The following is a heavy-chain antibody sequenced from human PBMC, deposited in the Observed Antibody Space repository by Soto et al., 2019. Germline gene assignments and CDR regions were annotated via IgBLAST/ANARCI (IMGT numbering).Heavy chain of an antibody. CDR2: ISAYNGNT. Sequence: ASVKVSCTASGHTITSYGISCVRQAPGQGLEWMGWISAYNGNTNYAQKLQGRVTMTTDTSTSTAYMELRSLRSDDTAVYYCARVSSYTAYDAFDIWGQGTMVTVSS. D-gene: IGHD3-16*02. CDR1: GHTITSYG. V-gene: IGHV1-18*01. CDR3: ARVSSYTAYDAFDI. J-gene: IGHJ3*02.